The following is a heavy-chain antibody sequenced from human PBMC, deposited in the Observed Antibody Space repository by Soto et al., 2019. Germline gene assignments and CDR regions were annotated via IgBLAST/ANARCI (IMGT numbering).Heavy chain of an antibody. D-gene: IGHD3-10*01. Sequence: PGGSLRLSCAASGFTFSYYPLHWVRRAPGKGLEWVSSISGVRDYIRYADSVKGRFAISRDNAKTSLYLQMNSLTAEDTAVYYCAREGVHNYTEYYFDYWGQGTRVTVSS. CDR1: GFTFSYYP. CDR2: ISGVRDYI. V-gene: IGHV3-21*06. CDR3: AREGVHNYTEYYFDY. J-gene: IGHJ4*02.